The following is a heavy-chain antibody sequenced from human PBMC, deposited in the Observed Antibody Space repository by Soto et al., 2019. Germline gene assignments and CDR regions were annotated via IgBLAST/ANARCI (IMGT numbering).Heavy chain of an antibody. CDR3: ARAQYCSGGTCHFDY. D-gene: IGHD2-15*01. J-gene: IGHJ4*01. V-gene: IGHV1-18*01. CDR1: GYHFISYG. CDR2: ISAYNGNT. Sequence: ASVKVSCKASGYHFISYGVAWVRQAPGQGLEWMGWISAYNGNTKYGQKFQGRVSMTTDTSTSAAYMELRSLRSDDTAVYYCARAQYCSGGTCHFDYWGQGTLVTVSS.